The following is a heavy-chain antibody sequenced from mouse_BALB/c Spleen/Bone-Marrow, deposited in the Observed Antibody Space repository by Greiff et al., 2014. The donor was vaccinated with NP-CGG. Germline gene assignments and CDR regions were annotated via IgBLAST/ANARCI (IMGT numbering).Heavy chain of an antibody. Sequence: EVQLVESGGDSVKPGGSLKLSCAASGFTFSSYGMSWVRQTPDKRLEWVATISSGGSYTYYPDSVKGRFTISRDNAKNTLYLQMSRLKSEDTAMYYCARGGGAYYGNYWFAYWGQGTLVTVSA. CDR3: ARGGGAYYGNYWFAY. J-gene: IGHJ3*01. V-gene: IGHV5-6*01. D-gene: IGHD2-10*01. CDR2: ISSGGSYT. CDR1: GFTFSSYG.